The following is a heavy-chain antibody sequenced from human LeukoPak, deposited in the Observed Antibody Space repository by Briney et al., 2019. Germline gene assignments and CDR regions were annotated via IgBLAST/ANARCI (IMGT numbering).Heavy chain of an antibody. CDR3: ARGNSETYYYGSSGTGGFDP. J-gene: IGHJ5*02. V-gene: IGHV1-69*05. CDR1: GGTFSSYA. Sequence: SVKVSCKASGGTFSSYAISWVRQAPGQGLEWMGGIIPIFGTANYAQKFQGRVTITTDESTSTAYMELSSLRSEDTAVYYCARGNSETYYYGSSGTGGFDPWGQGTLVTVSS. CDR2: IIPIFGTA. D-gene: IGHD3-22*01.